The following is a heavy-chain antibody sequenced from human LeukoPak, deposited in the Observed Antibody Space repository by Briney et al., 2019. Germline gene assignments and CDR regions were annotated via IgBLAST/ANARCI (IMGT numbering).Heavy chain of an antibody. CDR3: ATTSGYRNYYYYYIDV. Sequence: SETLSLTCTVSGVSISNTVYYWGWIRQAPGKGLEWIGTSFDGGNSYYNPSLKSRVTMSVDGSKNQFSLTLASVTAADTAVYHCATTSGYRNYYYYYIDVWGKGTTVTVSS. CDR2: SFDGGNS. J-gene: IGHJ6*03. D-gene: IGHD3-22*01. CDR1: GVSISNTVYY. V-gene: IGHV4-39*01.